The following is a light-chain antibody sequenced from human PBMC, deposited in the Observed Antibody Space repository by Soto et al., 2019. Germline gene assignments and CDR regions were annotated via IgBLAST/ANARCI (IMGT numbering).Light chain of an antibody. CDR3: QQSYSTPLYT. V-gene: IGKV1-39*01. CDR2: AAS. Sequence: DIQMTQSPSSLSASVGDRVTITCRASQSISSYLNWYQQKPGKAAKLLFYAASILQSGVPSRFSGSGSVTDFTLTISSLQPEDFATYYYQQSYSTPLYTFGQGTKLEIK. J-gene: IGKJ2*01. CDR1: QSISSY.